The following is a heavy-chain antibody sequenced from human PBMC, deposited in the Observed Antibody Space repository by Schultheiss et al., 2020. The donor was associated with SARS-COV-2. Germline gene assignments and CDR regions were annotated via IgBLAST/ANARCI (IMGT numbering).Heavy chain of an antibody. CDR2: IYYSGST. CDR1: GYSISSGYY. Sequence: SETLSLTCAVSGYSISSGYYWGWIRQPPGKGLEWIGYIYYSGSTNYNPSLKSRVTISVDTSKNQFSLKLSSVTAADTAVYYCARHVYSSAAGDYMDVWGKGTTVTVSS. J-gene: IGHJ6*03. D-gene: IGHD6-19*01. V-gene: IGHV4-38-2*01. CDR3: ARHVYSSAAGDYMDV.